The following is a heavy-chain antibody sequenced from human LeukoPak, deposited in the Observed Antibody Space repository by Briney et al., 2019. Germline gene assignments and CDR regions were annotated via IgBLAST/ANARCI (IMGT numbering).Heavy chain of an antibody. CDR2: INHSGST. CDR3: ARGPRGGGLDY. CDR1: GGSSSGYY. J-gene: IGHJ4*02. V-gene: IGHV4-34*01. Sequence: PSETLSLTCAVYGGSSSGYYWSWIRQRPGKGLEWIGEINHSGSTNYNPSLKSRVTISVDTSKNQFSLKLSSVTAADTAVYYCARGPRGGGLDYWGQGTLVTVSS. D-gene: IGHD3-10*01.